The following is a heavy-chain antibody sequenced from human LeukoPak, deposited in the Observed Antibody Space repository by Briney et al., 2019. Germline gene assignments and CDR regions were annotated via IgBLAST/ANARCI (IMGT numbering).Heavy chain of an antibody. CDR2: INNDGSDT. D-gene: IGHD1-26*01. V-gene: IGHV3-74*01. J-gene: IGHJ4*02. CDR3: VRGLLGPDDY. CDR1: GFTFRNYW. Sequence: GGSLRLSCAASGFTFRNYWMHWVRQAPGKGLVWVSRINNDGSDTIYADSVKGRFTISRDNAKNTLYLQVNSLRAEDTAVYYCVRGLLGPDDYWGQGTLVTVS.